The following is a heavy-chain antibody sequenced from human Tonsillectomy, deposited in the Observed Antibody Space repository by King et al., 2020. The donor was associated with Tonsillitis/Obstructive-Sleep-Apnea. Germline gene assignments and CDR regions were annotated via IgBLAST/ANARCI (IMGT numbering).Heavy chain of an antibody. D-gene: IGHD6-6*01. CDR2: IYYSGST. V-gene: IGHV4-39*01. J-gene: IGHJ4*02. Sequence: PLQESGPGLVKPSETLSLTCTVSGGSISSSSYYWGWIRQPPGKGLEWIGSIYYSGSTYYNPSLKSRVTISVDTSKNQFSLKLTSVTAADTAVYYCARRFGYGSSTFDYWGQGTLVTVSS. CDR1: GGSISSSSYY. CDR3: ARRFGYGSSTFDY.